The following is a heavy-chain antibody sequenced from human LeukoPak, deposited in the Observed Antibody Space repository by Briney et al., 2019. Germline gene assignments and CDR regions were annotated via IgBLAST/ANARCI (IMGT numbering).Heavy chain of an antibody. D-gene: IGHD6-19*01. J-gene: IGHJ4*02. Sequence: GGSLRPSCAASGFTFSSYAMSWVRQAPGKGLEWVSAISGSGGSTYYADSVKGRFTISRDNSKNTLYLQMNSLRAEDTAVYYCARESGIAVAGTGRYYFDSWGQGTLVTVSS. CDR2: ISGSGGST. CDR3: ARESGIAVAGTGRYYFDS. V-gene: IGHV3-23*01. CDR1: GFTFSSYA.